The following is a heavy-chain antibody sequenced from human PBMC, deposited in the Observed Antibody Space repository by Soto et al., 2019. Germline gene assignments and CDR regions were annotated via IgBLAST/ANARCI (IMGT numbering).Heavy chain of an antibody. CDR3: GKDRGLVFSFYFDD. CDR2: ISWNSGSI. Sequence: EVQLVESGGGWVQPGRSLRLSCAASGFTLDDYSMHWVRQAPGKGLEWVSGISWNSGSIGYADSVKGRFTISRDNAKNYLYRQMNRLTAEDTALYYCGKDRGLVFSFYFDDWGQGTLVIVSS. CDR1: GFTLDDYS. J-gene: IGHJ4*02. V-gene: IGHV3-9*01. D-gene: IGHD6-19*01.